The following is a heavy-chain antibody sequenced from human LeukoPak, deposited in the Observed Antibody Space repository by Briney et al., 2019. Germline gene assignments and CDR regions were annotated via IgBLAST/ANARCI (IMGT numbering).Heavy chain of an antibody. CDR2: INDDGSAT. CDR3: AREILAPGKTHDY. Sequence: PGGSLRLSCAASGFTFSNYWMHWVRQVPGKGLVWVSRINDDGSATFYADSVKGRFTISRDNAKNTLFLQINSLRVEDTAVYYCAREILAPGKTHDYWGQGTLATVSS. J-gene: IGHJ4*02. V-gene: IGHV3-74*01. CDR1: GFTFSNYW.